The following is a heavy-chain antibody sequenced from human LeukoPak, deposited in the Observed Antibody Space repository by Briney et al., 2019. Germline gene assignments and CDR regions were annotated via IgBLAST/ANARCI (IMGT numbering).Heavy chain of an antibody. CDR2: IYSGGST. D-gene: IGHD3-22*01. Sequence: GGSLRLSCAASGFTVSSNYMSWVRQAPGKGLEWVSVIYSGGSTYYSDSVKGRFTISRDNSKNTLYLQMNSLRAEDTAVYYCAREHYDSSALGTSGYYYMDVWGKGTTVTVSS. CDR1: GFTVSSNY. CDR3: AREHYDSSALGTSGYYYMDV. J-gene: IGHJ6*03. V-gene: IGHV3-53*01.